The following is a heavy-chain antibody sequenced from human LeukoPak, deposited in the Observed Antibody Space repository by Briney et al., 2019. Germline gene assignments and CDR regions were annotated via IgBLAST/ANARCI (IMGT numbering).Heavy chain of an antibody. CDR1: GFTSSSYW. V-gene: IGHV3-7*01. CDR3: ARDPWLPYFY. CDR2: IKQDGSEK. Sequence: GGSLRLSCAASGFTSSSYWMSWVRQAPGKGLEWVANIKQDGSEKYYVDSVKGRFTISRDNAKNSLYLQMNSLRAEDTAVYYCARDPWLPYFYWGQGTLVTVSP. J-gene: IGHJ4*02. D-gene: IGHD3-10*01.